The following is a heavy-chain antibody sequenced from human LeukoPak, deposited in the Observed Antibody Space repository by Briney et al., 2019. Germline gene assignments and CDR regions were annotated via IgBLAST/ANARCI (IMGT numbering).Heavy chain of an antibody. V-gene: IGHV4-34*01. CDR3: ARLYTAYTHVVRGTAHYYGLDA. Sequence: PSETLSLTCAVYGGSFSGYYWSWIRQPPGKGLEWIGEINHSGSTNYNPSLKSRVTISVDTSKSQFSLKLSSVTAADTAVYYCARLYTAYTHVVRGTAHYYGLDAWGQGTSVAVSS. CDR1: GGSFSGYY. CDR2: INHSGST. D-gene: IGHD3-10*01. J-gene: IGHJ6*02.